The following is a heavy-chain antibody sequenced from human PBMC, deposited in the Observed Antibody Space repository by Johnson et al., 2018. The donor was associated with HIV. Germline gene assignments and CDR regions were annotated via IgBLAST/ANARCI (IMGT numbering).Heavy chain of an antibody. V-gene: IGHV3-30*02. Sequence: QVQLVESGGGVVQPGGSLRLSCAASGFTFSSYGMHWVRQAPGKGLEWVAFIRYDGSNKYYADSVTGRLTISRDNSKNTLYLQMNSLRAEETAVYYCAKDRRTYSSSADAFDIWGQGTMVTVSS. CDR3: AKDRRTYSSSADAFDI. CDR1: GFTFSSYG. D-gene: IGHD6-6*01. CDR2: IRYDGSNK. J-gene: IGHJ3*02.